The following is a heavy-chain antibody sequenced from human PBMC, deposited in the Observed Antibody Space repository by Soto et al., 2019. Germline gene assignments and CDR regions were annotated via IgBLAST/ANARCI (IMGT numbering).Heavy chain of an antibody. D-gene: IGHD2-2*01. CDR2: ISQSGST. CDR3: ARGSGITVIPGELEDVHYDY. V-gene: IGHV4-34*01. J-gene: IGHJ4*02. CDR1: GQSFSGHT. Sequence: QVQLQQWGAGLLKPSETLSLTCAVYGQSFSGHTWSWIRQSPGKGLEWIGEISQSGSTYYNPSLRTRVTITADTSKNQFSLTLSTVTAADTGVFYCARGSGITVIPGELEDVHYDYWGQGTLVSVSS.